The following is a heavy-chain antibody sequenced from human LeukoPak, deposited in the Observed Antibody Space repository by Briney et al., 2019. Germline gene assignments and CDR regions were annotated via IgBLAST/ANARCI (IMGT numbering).Heavy chain of an antibody. D-gene: IGHD3-16*01. CDR2: GYYTGHT. CDR1: GASMRNHY. CDR3: ARETSQKGAHYMDV. V-gene: IGHV4-59*11. J-gene: IGHJ6*03. Sequence: PSETLSLTCNVSGASMRNHYWSWVRQPPGKGLEWIGFGYYTGHTTYNPSLKSRVTLSVDTSKNQLSLKLTSVTAADTAVYYCARETSQKGAHYMDVWGKGTTVTISS.